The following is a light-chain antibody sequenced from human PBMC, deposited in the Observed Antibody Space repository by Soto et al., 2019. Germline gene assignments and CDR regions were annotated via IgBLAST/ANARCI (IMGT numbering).Light chain of an antibody. CDR1: SNDVGGYNY. J-gene: IGLJ2*01. V-gene: IGLV2-14*01. CDR2: EVT. Sequence: QSVLTQPASMSGSPGQSITISCTGTSNDVGGYNYVSWYQQYPGKAPKLLIYEVTNRPSGVSNRFSGSKSGNTASLTISGLQAEDEADYYCGSYTSTSTVVFGGGTKLTVL. CDR3: GSYTSTSTVV.